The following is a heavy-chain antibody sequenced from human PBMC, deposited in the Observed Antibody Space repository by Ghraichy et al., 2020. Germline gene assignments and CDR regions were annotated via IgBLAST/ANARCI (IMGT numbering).Heavy chain of an antibody. CDR2: TYHDGTT. V-gene: IGHV4-30-2*06. J-gene: IGHJ4*02. CDR3: ARGAHDSAFDF. CDR1: GDVIGAGGYS. Sequence: SETLSLTCAVSGDVIGAGGYSWSWIRQSPGKGLEWVGYTYHDGTTHLNPSLKNRVTILVDKSKNQFSLNLSSLTAADTAVYYCARGAHDSAFDFWGQGAPVTVTS. D-gene: IGHD2-15*01.